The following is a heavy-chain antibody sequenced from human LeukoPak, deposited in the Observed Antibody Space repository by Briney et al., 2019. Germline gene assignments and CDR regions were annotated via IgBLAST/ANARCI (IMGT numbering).Heavy chain of an antibody. Sequence: PSETLSLTCAVYGGSFSGYYWSWIRQPPGKGLEWSGEIDHSGSTNYNPSLKSRVTISVDTSKNQVSLKLSSVTAADTAVYYCARGLLGVVVIYDYWGQGTLVSVSS. CDR2: IDHSGST. V-gene: IGHV4-34*01. J-gene: IGHJ4*02. CDR3: ARGLLGVVVIYDY. CDR1: GGSFSGYY. D-gene: IGHD3-22*01.